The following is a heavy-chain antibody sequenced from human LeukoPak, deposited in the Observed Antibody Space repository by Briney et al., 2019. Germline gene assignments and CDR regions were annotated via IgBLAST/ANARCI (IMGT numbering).Heavy chain of an antibody. CDR2: ISGSGGST. CDR3: ANSRRGYSYDLGSWYFDY. CDR1: GFTFSSYA. V-gene: IGHV3-23*01. Sequence: GGSLRLSCAASGFTFSSYAMSWVRQAPGKGLEWVSAISGSGGSTYYADSVKGRFTISRDNSKNTLYLQMSSLRAEDTAVYYCANSRRGYSYDLGSWYFDYWGQGTLVTVSS. J-gene: IGHJ4*02. D-gene: IGHD5-18*01.